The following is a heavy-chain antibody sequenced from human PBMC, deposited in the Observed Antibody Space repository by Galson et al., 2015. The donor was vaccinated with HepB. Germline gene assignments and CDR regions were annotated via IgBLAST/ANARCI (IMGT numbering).Heavy chain of an antibody. CDR1: GFTFSSYA. J-gene: IGHJ3*02. V-gene: IGHV3-64*04. CDR3: AKDGLAVASDAFDI. Sequence: SLRLSCAASGFTFSSYAMHWVRQAPGKGLEYVSAISSNGGSTYYADSVKGRFTISRDNSKNTLYLQMNSLRAEDTAVYYCAKDGLAVASDAFDIWGQGTMVTVSS. CDR2: ISSNGGST. D-gene: IGHD6-19*01.